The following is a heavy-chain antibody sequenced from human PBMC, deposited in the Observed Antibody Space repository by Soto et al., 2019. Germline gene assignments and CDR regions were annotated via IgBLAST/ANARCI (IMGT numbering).Heavy chain of an antibody. V-gene: IGHV4-61*01. CDR2: IYYSGST. D-gene: IGHD2-21*02. CDR1: DGSVSSGSYY. CDR3: ARVALVTPGDVGRVYLDY. Sequence: SHTLSHTCSVADGSVSSGSYYCSWIRQPPGKGLEYIGYIYYSGSTSYNPPLKSRVTISIETSKNQFSLKLSSVTAADTAVYYCARVALVTPGDVGRVYLDYWGQGALVTVSS. J-gene: IGHJ4*02.